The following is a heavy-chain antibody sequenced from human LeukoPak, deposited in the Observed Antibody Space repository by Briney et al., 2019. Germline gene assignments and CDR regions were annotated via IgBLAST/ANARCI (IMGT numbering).Heavy chain of an antibody. J-gene: IGHJ4*02. D-gene: IGHD6-6*01. V-gene: IGHV1-46*01. CDR2: INPSGGST. CDR3: ARDLFHRSGSSSSEDY. Sequence: ASVTVSCKASGYTFTSYYMHWVRQAPGQGLEWMGIINPSGGSTSYAQKFQGRVTMTRDTSTSTVYMELSSLRSEDTAVYYCARDLFHRSGSSSSEDYWGQGTLVTVSS. CDR1: GYTFTSYY.